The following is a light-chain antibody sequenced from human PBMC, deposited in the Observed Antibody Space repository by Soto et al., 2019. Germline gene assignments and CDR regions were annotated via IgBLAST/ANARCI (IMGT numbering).Light chain of an antibody. CDR2: TAT. J-gene: IGKJ1*01. CDR1: QSIRSF. CDR3: QQSYTAPPWT. V-gene: IGKV1-39*01. Sequence: DIQMTQSPSSLSASVGDRVTITCRASQSIRSFLNWYQHKPGKAPKLLIYTATTLQSEVPSRFSGSGSETDFTLTISSLQPHDFVTYYCQQSYTAPPWTFGQGTKVDIK.